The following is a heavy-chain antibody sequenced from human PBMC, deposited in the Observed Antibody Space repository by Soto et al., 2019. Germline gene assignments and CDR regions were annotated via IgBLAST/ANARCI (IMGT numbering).Heavy chain of an antibody. CDR3: ARDIHNWNSPPPNWFDP. J-gene: IGHJ5*02. D-gene: IGHD1-7*01. Sequence: SETLSLTCTVSGGSISSSSYYWGWIRQPPGKGLEWIGSIYYSGSTYYNPSLKSRVTISVDTSKNQFSLKLSSVTAADTAVYYCARDIHNWNSPPPNWFDPWGQGTLVTVSS. V-gene: IGHV4-39*02. CDR2: IYYSGST. CDR1: GGSISSSSYY.